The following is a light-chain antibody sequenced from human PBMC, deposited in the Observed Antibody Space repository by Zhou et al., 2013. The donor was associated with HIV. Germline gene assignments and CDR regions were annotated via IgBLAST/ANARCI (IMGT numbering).Light chain of an antibody. CDR1: SSDVGGYNY. CDR2: EVS. Sequence: QSALTQPPSASGSPGQSVTISCTGTSSDVGGYNYVSWYQQHPGKAPKLIIYEVSKRPSGVPDHFSGSKSGNTASLTVSGLQAENESDYYCGSYAGSSIWIFGGGTKLTV. J-gene: IGLJ2*01. CDR3: GSYAGSSIWI. V-gene: IGLV2-8*01.